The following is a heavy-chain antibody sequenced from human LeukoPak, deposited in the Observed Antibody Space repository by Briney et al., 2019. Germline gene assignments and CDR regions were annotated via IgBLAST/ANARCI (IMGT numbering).Heavy chain of an antibody. V-gene: IGHV4-39*07. CDR1: GGSISSSSYY. J-gene: IGHJ6*02. CDR3: SRSSSSWYYYDMDV. Sequence: PSETLSLTCTVSGGSISSSSYYWGWIRQPPGKGLEWIGSIYYSGSTYYNPSLKSRVTISVDTSKSQFSLKLSSVTAADTAVYYCSRSSSSWYYYDMDVWGQGTTVTVSS. D-gene: IGHD6-13*01. CDR2: IYYSGST.